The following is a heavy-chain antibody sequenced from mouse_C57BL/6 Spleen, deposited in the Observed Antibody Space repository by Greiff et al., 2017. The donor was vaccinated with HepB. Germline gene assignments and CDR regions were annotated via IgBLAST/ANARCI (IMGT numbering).Heavy chain of an antibody. D-gene: IGHD1-1*01. Sequence: QVQLQQPGAELVKPGASVKMSCKASGYTFTSYWITWVKQRPGQGLEWIGDIYPGSGSTNYNEKFKSKATLTVDTSSSTAYRQLSSLKSEVSAVYYCAREDYASTHFDYWGQGTTLTVSS. CDR1: GYTFTSYW. CDR3: AREDYASTHFDY. V-gene: IGHV1-55*01. J-gene: IGHJ2*01. CDR2: IYPGSGST.